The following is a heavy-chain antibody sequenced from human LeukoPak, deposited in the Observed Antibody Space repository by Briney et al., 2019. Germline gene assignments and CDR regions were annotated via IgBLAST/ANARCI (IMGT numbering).Heavy chain of an antibody. V-gene: IGHV3-48*01. CDR1: GFTFSSYS. CDR3: ATIFGVVQGSYYYYMDV. J-gene: IGHJ6*03. Sequence: GGSLRLSCAASGFTFSSYSMNWVRQAPGKGLEWVSYISSSSSTIYYADSVKGRFTISRDNAKNSLYLQMNSLRAEDTAVYYCATIFGVVQGSYYYYMDVWGKGTTVTVSS. D-gene: IGHD3-3*01. CDR2: ISSSSSTI.